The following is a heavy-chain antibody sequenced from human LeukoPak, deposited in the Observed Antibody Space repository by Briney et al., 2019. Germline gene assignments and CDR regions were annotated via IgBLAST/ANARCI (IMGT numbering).Heavy chain of an antibody. CDR2: VTGNARSK. V-gene: IGHV3-64*02. J-gene: IGHJ6*03. CDR1: GFMFSDYT. Sequence: GGFLRLSCAGSGFMFSDYTMHWVRQAPGKGLEYVSAVTGNARSKYHADSVRGRFTISRDNSKDTLYLQMGSLRPEDTAVYYCARGPSSSFYMDVWGKGTTVTISS. CDR3: ARGPSSSFYMDV.